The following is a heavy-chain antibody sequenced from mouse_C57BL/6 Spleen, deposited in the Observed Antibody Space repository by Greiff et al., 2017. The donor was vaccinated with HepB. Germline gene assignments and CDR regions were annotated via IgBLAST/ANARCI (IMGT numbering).Heavy chain of an antibody. CDR3: ARSTAYYSNYDYYAMDY. CDR1: GYTFTSYG. CDR2: IYPRSGNT. V-gene: IGHV1-81*01. J-gene: IGHJ4*01. Sequence: VQLQQSGAELARPGASVKLSCKASGYTFTSYGISWVKQRTGQGLEWIGEIYPRSGNTYYNEKFKGKATLTADKSSSTAYMELRSLTSEDSAVYFCARSTAYYSNYDYYAMDYWGQGTSVTVSS. D-gene: IGHD2-5*01.